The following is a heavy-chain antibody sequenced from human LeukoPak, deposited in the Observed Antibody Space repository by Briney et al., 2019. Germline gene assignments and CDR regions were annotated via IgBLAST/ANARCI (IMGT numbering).Heavy chain of an antibody. Sequence: PGGSLRLSCAASGFTFSSYAMSWVRQAPGKGLEWVSGISGSGGSTYYADSVKGRFTISRDNSKNTIYMQMNSLRAEDTAVYYCAKYRIVVAAATPDYWGQGALVTVSS. J-gene: IGHJ4*02. CDR1: GFTFSSYA. D-gene: IGHD3-22*01. CDR2: ISGSGGST. V-gene: IGHV3-23*01. CDR3: AKYRIVVAAATPDY.